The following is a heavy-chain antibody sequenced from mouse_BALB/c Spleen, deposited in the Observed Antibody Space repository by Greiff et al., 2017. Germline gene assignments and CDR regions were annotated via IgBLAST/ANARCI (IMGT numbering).Heavy chain of an antibody. J-gene: IGHJ2*01. V-gene: IGHV3-8*02. CDR2: ISYSGST. Sequence: EVKVVESGPSLVKPSQTLSLTCSVTGDSITSGYWNWIRKFPGNKLEYMGYISYSGSTYYNPSLKSRISITRDTSKNQYYLQLNSVTTEDTATYYCARWGNGNPYYFDYWGQGTTLTVSS. CDR1: GDSITSGY. CDR3: ARWGNGNPYYFDY. D-gene: IGHD2-1*01.